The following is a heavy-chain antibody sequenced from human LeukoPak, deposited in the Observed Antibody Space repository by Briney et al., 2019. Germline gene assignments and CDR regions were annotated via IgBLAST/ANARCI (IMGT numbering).Heavy chain of an antibody. Sequence: SETLSLTCTVSGCSITGYHWSWIRQPPGRGLEWIGYIYSSGSTEYKPSLKSRATISADTSKNQFSLKLTSVTAADTAIYYCARRNDFDIWGQGTMVTVSS. CDR2: IYSSGST. CDR1: GCSITGYH. V-gene: IGHV4-4*08. CDR3: ARRNDFDI. J-gene: IGHJ3*02.